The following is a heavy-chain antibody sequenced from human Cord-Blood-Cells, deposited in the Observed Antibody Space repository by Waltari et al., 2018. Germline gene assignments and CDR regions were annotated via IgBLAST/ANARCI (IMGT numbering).Heavy chain of an antibody. D-gene: IGHD6-6*01. CDR2: IKQDGSEK. Sequence: EVQLVESGGGLVQPGGSLRLSCPASGFTFSSYWMSWVRQAPGKGLEWVANIKQDGSEKYYVDSVKGRFTISRDNAKNSLYLQMNSLRAEDTAVYYCARGAAARPNWGQGTLVTVSS. V-gene: IGHV3-7*04. J-gene: IGHJ4*02. CDR3: ARGAAARPN. CDR1: GFTFSSYW.